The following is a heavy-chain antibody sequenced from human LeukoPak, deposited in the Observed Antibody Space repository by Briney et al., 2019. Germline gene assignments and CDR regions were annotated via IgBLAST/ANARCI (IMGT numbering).Heavy chain of an antibody. J-gene: IGHJ2*01. CDR3: AKGPAPYCSGGRCYSSHWYFDL. V-gene: IGHV3-23*01. Sequence: GGSLRLSCAASQFTFSNYAMSWVRQATGKGLEWDSAISGSGNTTYFGDSVTGRFTISRDNSKNTVYLQMNSLSAEDTAVYYCAKGPAPYCSGGRCYSSHWYFDLWGRGTLVTVSS. CDR2: ISGSGNTT. D-gene: IGHD2-15*01. CDR1: QFTFSNYA.